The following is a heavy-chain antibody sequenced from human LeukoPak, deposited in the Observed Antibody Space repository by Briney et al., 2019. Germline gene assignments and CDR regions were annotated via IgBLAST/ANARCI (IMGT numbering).Heavy chain of an antibody. Sequence: GGSLRLSCEASGFTFSNYAMTWVRQAPGKGLEWVSGISGSGDSTYYADSVKGRFTISRDNSKNTLYLQMNSLRAEDTAVYSCTRTRGCSSTSCYADYWGQGTLVTVSS. V-gene: IGHV3-23*01. D-gene: IGHD2-2*01. CDR3: TRTRGCSSTSCYADY. J-gene: IGHJ4*02. CDR1: GFTFSNYA. CDR2: ISGSGDST.